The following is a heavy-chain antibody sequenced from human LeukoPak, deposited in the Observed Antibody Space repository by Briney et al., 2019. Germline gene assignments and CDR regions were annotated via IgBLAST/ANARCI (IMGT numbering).Heavy chain of an antibody. V-gene: IGHV4-4*07. CDR1: GGSISSYY. CDR2: IYTSGST. J-gene: IGHJ6*02. CDR3: ARGPDGSGSYFSYYYYGMDV. D-gene: IGHD3-10*01. Sequence: PSETLSLTCTVSGGSISSYYWSWIRQPAGKGLEWIGRIYTSGSTNYNPSLKSRVTMSVDTSKNQLSLKLSSVTAADTAVYYCARGPDGSGSYFSYYYYGMDVWGQGTTVTVSS.